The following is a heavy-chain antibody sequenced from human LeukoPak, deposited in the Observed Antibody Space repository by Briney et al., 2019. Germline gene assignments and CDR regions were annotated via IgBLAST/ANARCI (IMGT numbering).Heavy chain of an antibody. J-gene: IGHJ4*02. CDR2: ISSSGSTI. D-gene: IGHD1-26*01. CDR3: ARAVGATWDYYFDY. V-gene: IGHV3-48*03. Sequence: GGSLRLSCAASGFTFSSYEMNWVRQAPGKGLEWVSYISSSGSTIYYADSVKGRFTISRDNSKNTLYLQMNSLRAEDTAVYYCARAVGATWDYYFDYWGQGTLVTVSS. CDR1: GFTFSSYE.